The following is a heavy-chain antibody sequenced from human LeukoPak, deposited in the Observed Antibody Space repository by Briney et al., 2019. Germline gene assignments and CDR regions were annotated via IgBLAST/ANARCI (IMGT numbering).Heavy chain of an antibody. J-gene: IGHJ4*02. D-gene: IGHD5-12*01. V-gene: IGHV3-23*01. Sequence: GGSLRLSCAASGFTFSSYAMSWVRQAPGKGLEWVSAISGSGYSTYYADSVKGRFTISRDNSKNTRNLQMNSLRAEDTAVYYCAKEAGYSGYDYPDYWGQGTLVTVSS. CDR3: AKEAGYSGYDYPDY. CDR2: ISGSGYST. CDR1: GFTFSSYA.